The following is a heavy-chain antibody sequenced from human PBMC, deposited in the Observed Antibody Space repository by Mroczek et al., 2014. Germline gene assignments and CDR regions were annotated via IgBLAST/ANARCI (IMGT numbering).Heavy chain of an antibody. V-gene: IGHV4-34*01. J-gene: IGHJ5*02. CDR1: GGSFSGYY. CDR2: INHSGST. CDR3: ARASALVGTTLDP. Sequence: QVQLQESGAGLLKPSETLSLTCAVYGGSFSGYYWSWIRQPPGKGLEWIGEINHSGSTNYNPSLKSRVTISVDTSKNQFSLKLSSVTAADTAVYYCARASALVGTTLDPWGQGTLVTVSS. D-gene: IGHD1-14*01.